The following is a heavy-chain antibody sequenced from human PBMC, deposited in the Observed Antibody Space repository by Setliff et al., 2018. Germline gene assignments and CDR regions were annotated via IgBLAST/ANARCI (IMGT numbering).Heavy chain of an antibody. CDR2: THTDGITI. Sequence: PGGSLSLSCEASGFTFRTYEMIWVRQAPGKGLERVSKTHTDGITIYSDSVRGRFTISRDSAKNSLHLQMTSLSAEDTAVYYCARRLPYFGMDVWGQGTTVTVS. V-gene: IGHV3-48*03. CDR1: GFTFRTYE. J-gene: IGHJ6*02. D-gene: IGHD2-15*01. CDR3: ARRLPYFGMDV.